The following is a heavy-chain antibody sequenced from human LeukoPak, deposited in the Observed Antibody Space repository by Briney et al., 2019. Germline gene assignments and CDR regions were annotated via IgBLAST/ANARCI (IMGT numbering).Heavy chain of an antibody. V-gene: IGHV3-48*01. Sequence: GRSLRLSCAASGFTFTHYAMNWVRQAPGKGLEWVSYISSSSSTIYYADSVKGRFTISRDNAKNSLYLQMNSLRAEDTAVYYCARVLHKRNYDSSTYYGYWGQGTLVTVSS. CDR1: GFTFTHYA. D-gene: IGHD3-22*01. CDR2: ISSSSSTI. CDR3: ARVLHKRNYDSSTYYGY. J-gene: IGHJ4*02.